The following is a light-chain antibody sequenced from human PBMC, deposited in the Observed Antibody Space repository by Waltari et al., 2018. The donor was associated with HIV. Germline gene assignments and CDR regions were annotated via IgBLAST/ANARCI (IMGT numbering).Light chain of an antibody. CDR3: QQYNNWPWT. Sequence: DIVMTQSPATLSVSPGDGATLSCRASQSVNNNLAWYQQRPGQAPFLLIYGASTRATGVPARFTASGSGTQFTLHISSLQSEDFAVYYCQQYNNWPWTFGQGAKVEIK. CDR2: GAS. J-gene: IGKJ1*01. CDR1: QSVNNN. V-gene: IGKV3-15*01.